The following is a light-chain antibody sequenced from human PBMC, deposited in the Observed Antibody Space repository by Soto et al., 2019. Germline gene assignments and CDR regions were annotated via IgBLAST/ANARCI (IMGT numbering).Light chain of an antibody. V-gene: IGKV1-8*01. CDR1: QGISSY. CDR2: AAS. Sequence: IRMTQSPSSFSASTGDRVTITCRASQGISSYLAWYQQKPGKAPKLLIYAASTLQSGVPSRFSGSGSGTDFTLTISCLQSEDFATYYCQQYYSYPTLTFGGGTKVDIK. J-gene: IGKJ4*01. CDR3: QQYYSYPTLT.